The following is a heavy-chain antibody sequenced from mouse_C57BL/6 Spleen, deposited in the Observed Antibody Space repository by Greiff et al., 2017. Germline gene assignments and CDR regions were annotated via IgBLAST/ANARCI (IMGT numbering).Heavy chain of an antibody. J-gene: IGHJ3*01. Sequence: QVQLQQPGAELVMPGASVKLSCKASGYTFTSYWMHWVKQRPGQGLEWIGEIDPSDSYTNYNQKFKGKSTWTVDESSSTAYMQLSSLTSEDSAVYYCSRYGSSSFAYWGQGTLVTVSA. CDR2: IDPSDSYT. V-gene: IGHV1-69*01. CDR1: GYTFTSYW. CDR3: SRYGSSSFAY. D-gene: IGHD1-1*01.